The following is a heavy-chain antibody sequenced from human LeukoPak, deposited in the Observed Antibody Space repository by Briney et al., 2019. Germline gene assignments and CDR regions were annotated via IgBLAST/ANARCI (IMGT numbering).Heavy chain of an antibody. CDR3: ARVNDYYDSTSYYYFAFDI. D-gene: IGHD3-22*01. CDR2: MHYSGST. V-gene: IGHV4-59*01. CDR1: GGSMSGYY. Sequence: SETLSLTCTVSGGSMSGYYRSWIRQPPGKGLQWIAYMHYSGSTNYNPSLKSQINISVDTSNNQFSLKLRSVPAADAAVYYCARVNDYYDSTSYYYFAFDIWGQGTMVTVSS. J-gene: IGHJ3*02.